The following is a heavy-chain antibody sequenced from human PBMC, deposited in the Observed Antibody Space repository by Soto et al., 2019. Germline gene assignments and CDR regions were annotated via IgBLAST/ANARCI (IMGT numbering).Heavy chain of an antibody. CDR1: GFMFRDYP. V-gene: IGHV3-23*01. CDR2: TTATGGST. D-gene: IGHD3-3*02. Sequence: EVQLLESGGGFVQPGGSLRLSCVVSGFMFRDYPMGWVRQAPGKGLEWVSATTATGGSTFYADSVKGRFTISRDNSINTLYLQMNNLRVEDSAVYSCAKRSIITGGAFHMWGQGTMVTVSS. J-gene: IGHJ3*02. CDR3: AKRSIITGGAFHM.